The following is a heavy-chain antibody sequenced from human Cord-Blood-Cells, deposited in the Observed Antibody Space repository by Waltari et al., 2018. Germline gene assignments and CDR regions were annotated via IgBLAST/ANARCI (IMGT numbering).Heavy chain of an antibody. CDR3: ARSLTVTSAY. CDR2: ISYDGSNK. V-gene: IGHV3-30-3*01. J-gene: IGHJ4*02. CDR1: GFTFSSYA. Sequence: QVQLVESGGGMVQPGRSLRLSCAASGFTFSSYAMHWVRPAPGKGLEWVAVISYDGSNKYYADSLKGRFTISRDNSKNTLYLQMNSLRAEDTAVYYCARSLTVTSAYWGQGTLVTVSS. D-gene: IGHD4-17*01.